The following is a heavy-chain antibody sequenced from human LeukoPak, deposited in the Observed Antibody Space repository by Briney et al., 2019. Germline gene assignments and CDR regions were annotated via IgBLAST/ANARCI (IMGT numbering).Heavy chain of an antibody. CDR1: GYTFTSYD. V-gene: IGHV1-8*01. J-gene: IGHJ3*02. Sequence: ASVKVSCKASGYTFTSYDINWVRQATGQGLEWMGWMNPNSGNTGYAQKFQGRVTMTRNTSISTAYMELSRLRSDDTAVYYCARVAYCSSTSCYFGAFDIWGQGTMVTVSS. CDR2: MNPNSGNT. D-gene: IGHD2-2*01. CDR3: ARVAYCSSTSCYFGAFDI.